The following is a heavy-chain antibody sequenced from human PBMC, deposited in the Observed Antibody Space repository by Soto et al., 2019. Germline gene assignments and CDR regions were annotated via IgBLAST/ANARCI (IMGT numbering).Heavy chain of an antibody. CDR1: GFTFSSYA. CDR2: ISGSGGST. CDR3: AKDVTVAGTLLFDY. Sequence: EVQLLESGGGLVQPGGSLRLSCAASGFTFSSYAMSWVRQAPGKGLEWVSAISGSGGSTYYADSVKGRFTTSRDNSKNTLYLQINSLRAEDTAVYYCAKDVTVAGTLLFDYWGQGTLVTVSS. J-gene: IGHJ4*02. D-gene: IGHD6-19*01. V-gene: IGHV3-23*01.